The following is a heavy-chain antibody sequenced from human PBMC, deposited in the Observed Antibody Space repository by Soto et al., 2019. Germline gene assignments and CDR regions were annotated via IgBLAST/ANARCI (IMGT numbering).Heavy chain of an antibody. CDR1: GFTFSNAW. Sequence: GESLKISCAASGFTFSNAWMSWVRQAPGKGLEWVGRIKSKTDGGTTDYAAPVKGRFTISRDDSKNTLYLQMNSLKTEDTAVYYCTTDPGHYYDSSGYYYFDYWGQGTLVTVSS. D-gene: IGHD3-22*01. CDR2: IKSKTDGGTT. CDR3: TTDPGHYYDSSGYYYFDY. V-gene: IGHV3-15*01. J-gene: IGHJ4*02.